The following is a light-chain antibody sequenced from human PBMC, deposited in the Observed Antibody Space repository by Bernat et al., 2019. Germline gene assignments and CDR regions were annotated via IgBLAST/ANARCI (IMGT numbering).Light chain of an antibody. J-gene: IGKJ1*01. V-gene: IGKV3-20*01. CDR1: QSIGSSY. CDR2: GAS. Sequence: EIVLTQSPGTLSSSPGERATLSCRASQSIGSSYLAWYQQKPGQAPRLLIFGASSRATGIPDRFSGSGSGTDFTLSISRLESEDFALYYCQQFGSSPWTFGQGTRVEV. CDR3: QQFGSSPWT.